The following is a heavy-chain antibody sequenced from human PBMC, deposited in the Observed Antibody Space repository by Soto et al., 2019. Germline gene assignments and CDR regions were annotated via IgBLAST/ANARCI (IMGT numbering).Heavy chain of an antibody. CDR2: ISRSGSTI. J-gene: IGHJ4*02. V-gene: IGHV3-48*03. D-gene: IGHD4-17*01. CDR3: ARGPSPGYGANCYYFDY. CDR1: GFIFSSYE. Sequence: PGGSLRLSCTASGFIFSSYEMSWVRQAPGKGLEWVSYISRSGSTIYYADSVKGRFTISRDNAKNSLYLQMNSLRAEDTAVYYCARGPSPGYGANCYYFDYWGQGTLVTVSS.